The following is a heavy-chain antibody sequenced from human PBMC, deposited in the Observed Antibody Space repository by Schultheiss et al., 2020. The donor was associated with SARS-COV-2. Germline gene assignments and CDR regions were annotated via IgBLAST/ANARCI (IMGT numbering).Heavy chain of an antibody. Sequence: GSLRLSCTVSGGSVSSGGYNWSWIRQPPGKRLEWIGNLYYSGSRKYNPSIKSRVTISVDTSKNQFSLKMTSVAEADTAVYYCARRGSGGMTFDHWGQGTRVTVAS. D-gene: IGHD2-15*01. J-gene: IGHJ4*02. CDR2: LYYSGSR. CDR1: GGSVSSGGYN. CDR3: ARRGSGGMTFDH. V-gene: IGHV4-61*08.